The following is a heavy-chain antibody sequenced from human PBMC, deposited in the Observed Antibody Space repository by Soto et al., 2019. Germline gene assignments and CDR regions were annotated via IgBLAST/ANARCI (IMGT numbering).Heavy chain of an antibody. CDR1: GLTGSNNY. D-gene: IGHD1-1*01. V-gene: IGHV3-53*01. CDR3: ARGPNDGFI. Sequence: EVQLVESGGGLIQPGGSMRLSCAASGLTGSNNYMSWVRQAPGKGLEWVSVIYSGGNTNYADSVNGRFIISRDNSKNTVHRQMNNLRAEDTAVYYCARGPNDGFIWGQGTTVTVSS. CDR2: IYSGGNT. J-gene: IGHJ3*02.